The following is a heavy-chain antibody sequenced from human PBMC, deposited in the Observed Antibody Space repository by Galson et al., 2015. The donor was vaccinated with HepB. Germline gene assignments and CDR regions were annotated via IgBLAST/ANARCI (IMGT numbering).Heavy chain of an antibody. J-gene: IGHJ4*02. Sequence: SVKVSCKASGYTFTSYYMHWVRQAPGQGLEWMGIINPSGGSTSYAQKFQGRVTMTRDTSTSTVYMEMSSLRSEDTAVYYCARDSIATTGDLDYWGQGTLVTVSS. CDR3: ARDSIATTGDLDY. CDR2: INPSGGST. V-gene: IGHV1-46*01. CDR1: GYTFTSYY. D-gene: IGHD1-26*01.